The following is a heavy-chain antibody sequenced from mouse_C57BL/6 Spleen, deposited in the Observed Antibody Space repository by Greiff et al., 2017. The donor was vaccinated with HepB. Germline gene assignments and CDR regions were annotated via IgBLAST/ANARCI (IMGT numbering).Heavy chain of an antibody. CDR2: ISHGGSYT. D-gene: IGHD1-1*01. CDR3: SREDYGTYKYFDV. CDR1: GFTFSSYA. J-gene: IGHJ1*03. V-gene: IGHV5-4*01. Sequence: EVKLVESGGGLVKPGGSLTLSCAASGFTFSSYAMSWVRQTPEKRLEWVATISHGGSYTYYTDNVKGRFTITRDNAKNNLYLQMSNLKSEDTAMYYCSREDYGTYKYFDVWGTGTTVTVSS.